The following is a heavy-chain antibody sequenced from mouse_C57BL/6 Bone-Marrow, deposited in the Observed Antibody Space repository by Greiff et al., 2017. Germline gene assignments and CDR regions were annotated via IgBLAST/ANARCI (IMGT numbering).Heavy chain of an antibody. CDR3: ARDALRYAMDY. J-gene: IGHJ4*01. D-gene: IGHD1-1*01. V-gene: IGHV5-4*01. Sequence: EVMLVESGGGLVKPGGSLKLSCAASGFTFSSYAMSWVRQTPEKRLEWVATISDGGSYTYYPDIVKGRFTISRDNAKNNLYLQMSHLKSEDTAMYYCARDALRYAMDYWGQGTSVTVSS. CDR1: GFTFSSYA. CDR2: ISDGGSYT.